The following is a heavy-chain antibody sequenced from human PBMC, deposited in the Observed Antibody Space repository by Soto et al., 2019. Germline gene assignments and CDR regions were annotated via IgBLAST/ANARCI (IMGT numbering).Heavy chain of an antibody. V-gene: IGHV3-33*01. CDR2: IWYDGSNK. D-gene: IGHD3-22*01. Sequence: GGSLRLSCAASGFTFSSYGMHWVRQAPGKGLEWVAVIWYDGSNKYYADSVKGRFTISRDNSKNTLYLQMNSLRAEDTAVYYCARDRALLPDYYDSSGYYPHYQFDPWGQGTLVTVSS. J-gene: IGHJ5*02. CDR3: ARDRALLPDYYDSSGYYPHYQFDP. CDR1: GFTFSSYG.